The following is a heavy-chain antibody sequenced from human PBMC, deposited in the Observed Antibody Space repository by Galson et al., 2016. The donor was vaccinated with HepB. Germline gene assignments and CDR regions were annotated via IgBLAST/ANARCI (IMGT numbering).Heavy chain of an antibody. D-gene: IGHD6-19*01. CDR3: ARERGWYIDAFDI. Sequence: SLRLSCAASGFSINTYWMHWVRQAPGKGLEWVAFIRTQAYGGTTEYAASVKGRFIISRDDSKNIVSLQMNSLKSEDTAVYLCARERGWYIDAFDIWGRGTVVTVSS. CDR2: IRTQAYGGTT. V-gene: IGHV3-49*04. CDR1: GFSINTYW. J-gene: IGHJ3*02.